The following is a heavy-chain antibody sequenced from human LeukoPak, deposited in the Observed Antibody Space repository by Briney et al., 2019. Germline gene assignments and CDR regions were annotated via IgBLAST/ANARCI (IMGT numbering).Heavy chain of an antibody. J-gene: IGHJ4*02. D-gene: IGHD2-2*02. V-gene: IGHV1-2*04. Sequence: ASVKVSCKASGYTFTGFYIHWVRQAPGQGLEWMGWIKPHSGDTNYAQRFQDWVTMTRDTSLSTAYMEVSRLRSDDTAVYYCARETGACTCSTCYRYFDYWGQGTLVTVSS. CDR1: GYTFTGFY. CDR3: ARETGACTCSTCYRYFDY. CDR2: IKPHSGDT.